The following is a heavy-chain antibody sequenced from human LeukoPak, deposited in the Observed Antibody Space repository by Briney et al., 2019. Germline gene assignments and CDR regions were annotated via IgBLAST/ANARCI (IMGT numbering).Heavy chain of an antibody. V-gene: IGHV3-21*01. CDR3: ANEMQGTGEDY. CDR1: GFTFSSYS. Sequence: GGFLRLSCAASGFTFSSYSMNWVRQAPGKGLEWASSISSSSSYIYYADSVKGRFTISRDNAKNSLYLHMNSLRAEDTAVYYCANEMQGTGEDYWGQGTLVTVSS. J-gene: IGHJ4*02. D-gene: IGHD3/OR15-3a*01. CDR2: ISSSSSYI.